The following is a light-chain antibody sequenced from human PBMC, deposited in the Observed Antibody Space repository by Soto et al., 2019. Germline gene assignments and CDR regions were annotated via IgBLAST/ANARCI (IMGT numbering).Light chain of an antibody. V-gene: IGKV3-20*01. CDR1: QSVSSSY. Sequence: EIVLTQSPGTLSLSPGERATLSCMAIQSVSSSYLAWYQQKPGQAPRLLIYGASSRATGIPDRFRGSGSGTDFTLTISSLEPEDFAVYYCQQYGSTPWTFVQGTQVEIK. CDR2: GAS. J-gene: IGKJ1*01. CDR3: QQYGSTPWT.